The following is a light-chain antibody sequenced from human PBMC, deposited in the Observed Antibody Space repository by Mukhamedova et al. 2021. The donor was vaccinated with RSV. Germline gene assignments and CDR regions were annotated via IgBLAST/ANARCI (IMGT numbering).Light chain of an antibody. V-gene: IGKV1-17*01. CDR2: ATS. CDR3: LQYNNNPWT. J-gene: IGKJ1*01. Sequence: WYQRRVHGKAPKRLIFATSTLQDGVPSRFSGSKSGTEFTLTISSLQTEDFATYYCLQYNNNPWTFGQGPKVDI.